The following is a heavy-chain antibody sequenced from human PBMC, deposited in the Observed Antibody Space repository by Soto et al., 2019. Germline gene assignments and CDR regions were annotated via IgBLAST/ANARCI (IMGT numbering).Heavy chain of an antibody. V-gene: IGHV3-66*01. CDR1: GFTVSSNY. Sequence: EVQLVESGGGLVQPGGSLRLSCAASGFTVSSNYMSWVRQAPGKGLEWVSVIYSGGSTYYADSVKGRFTISRDNSKNTLYLQTNSLRAEDTAVYYCARSIAAAGSEYFDYWGQGTLVTVSS. J-gene: IGHJ4*02. D-gene: IGHD6-13*01. CDR2: IYSGGST. CDR3: ARSIAAAGSEYFDY.